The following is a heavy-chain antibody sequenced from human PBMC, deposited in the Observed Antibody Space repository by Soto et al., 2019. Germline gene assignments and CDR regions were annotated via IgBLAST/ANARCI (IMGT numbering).Heavy chain of an antibody. CDR2: ISGSGGST. CDR3: AKCVRSIFGSGSPRAAFDI. V-gene: IGHV3-23*01. D-gene: IGHD3-10*01. Sequence: GGSLRLSCAASGFTFSSYAMSWVRQAPGKGLEWVSAISGSGGSTYYADSVKGRFTISRDNSKNTLYLQMNSLRAEDTAVYYCAKCVRSIFGSGSPRAAFDIWGQGTMVTVSS. CDR1: GFTFSSYA. J-gene: IGHJ3*02.